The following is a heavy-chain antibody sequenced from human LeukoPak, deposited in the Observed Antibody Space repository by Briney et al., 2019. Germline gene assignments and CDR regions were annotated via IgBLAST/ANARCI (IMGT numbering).Heavy chain of an antibody. CDR3: ARDDWSSGSQRAFDI. Sequence: KSSETLSLTCTVTGGSISGSGYYWSWIRQHPGKGLEWIGYIYYSGSTNYNASLKSRVTISVDTSKNQFSLKLTSVTAADTAMYYCARDDWSSGSQRAFDIWGQGTLVTVSS. J-gene: IGHJ3*02. V-gene: IGHV4-31*03. D-gene: IGHD1-26*01. CDR2: IYYSGST. CDR1: GGSISGSGYY.